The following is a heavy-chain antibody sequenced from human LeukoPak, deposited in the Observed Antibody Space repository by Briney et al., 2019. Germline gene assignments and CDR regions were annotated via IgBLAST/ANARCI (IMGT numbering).Heavy chain of an antibody. V-gene: IGHV3-74*03. CDR2: ISADGANT. J-gene: IGHJ4*02. Sequence: GGSLRLSCVASGFTFSNSWMHWVRQAPGKGLLWVSRISADGANTKYADSVKGRFTISRDNAKNTLYLQMNTLRAEDTAVYYCARDQTQAGPTTVDYWGQGTLVTVSS. CDR3: ARDQTQAGPTTVDY. CDR1: GFTFSNSW. D-gene: IGHD1-14*01.